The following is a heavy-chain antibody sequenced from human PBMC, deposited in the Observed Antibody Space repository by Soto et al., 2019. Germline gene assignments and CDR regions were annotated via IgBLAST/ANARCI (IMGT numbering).Heavy chain of an antibody. D-gene: IGHD3-22*01. CDR2: IYYSGST. V-gene: IGHV4-59*12. J-gene: IGHJ4*02. CDR1: GGSISSYY. CDR3: AREEVPHYYDSSGFHTTPN. Sequence: SETLSLTCTVSGGSISSYYWSWIRQPPGKGLEWIGYIYYSGSTYYNPSLKSRVTISVDTSKNQFSLKLSSVTAADTAVYYCAREEVPHYYDSSGFHTTPNWGQGTLVTVSS.